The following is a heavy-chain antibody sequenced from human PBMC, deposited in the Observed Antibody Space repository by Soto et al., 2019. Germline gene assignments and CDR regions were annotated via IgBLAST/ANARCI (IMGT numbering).Heavy chain of an antibody. J-gene: IGHJ4*02. CDR1: EFTFSDYG. CDR3: AREESVAGTSLIDC. D-gene: IGHD6-19*01. CDR2: IWHDGSEK. Sequence: QVRLVESGGGVVQPGRSLRLSCAASEFTFSDYGMHWVRQAPGKGLEWVAVIWHDGSEKYYADSVKGRFSISRDNSKKAHYLQMSSLSVDDMGVYYWAREESVAGTSLIDCWGRGALVTVSS. V-gene: IGHV3-33*01.